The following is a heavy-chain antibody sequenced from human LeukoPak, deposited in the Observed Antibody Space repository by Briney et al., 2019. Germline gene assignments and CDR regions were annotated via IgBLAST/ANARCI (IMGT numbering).Heavy chain of an antibody. D-gene: IGHD1-26*01. V-gene: IGHV1-2*06. CDR1: GYTFTGYY. J-gene: IGHJ4*02. CDR3: ARVGPIVGANDY. Sequence: ASVKVSCKASGYTFTGYYMHWVRQAPGQGLEWMGRINPNSGGTNYAQKFQGRVTMTRDTSISTAYMELSRLRSDDTAVYCCARVGPIVGANDYWGQGTLVTVSS. CDR2: INPNSGGT.